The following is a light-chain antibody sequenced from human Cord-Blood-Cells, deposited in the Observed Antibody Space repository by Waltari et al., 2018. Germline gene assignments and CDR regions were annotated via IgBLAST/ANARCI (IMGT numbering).Light chain of an antibody. Sequence: DIVMTQSPDSLAVSLGERATINCKSSQSVLYSSNNKNYLAWYQPKPGQPPKLLIYWASTRESGVPDRFSGSGSGTDFTLTISSLQAEDVAVYYCQQYHSTPYSFGQGTKLEIK. CDR1: QSVLYSSNNKNY. V-gene: IGKV4-1*01. CDR3: QQYHSTPYS. J-gene: IGKJ2*03. CDR2: WAS.